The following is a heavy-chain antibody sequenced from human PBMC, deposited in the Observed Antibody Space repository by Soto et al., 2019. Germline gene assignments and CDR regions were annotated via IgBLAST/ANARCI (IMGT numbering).Heavy chain of an antibody. Sequence: QVQLQESGPGLVKPSETLSLTCTVSGGSINSYYWSWIRQSPGKGLEWIGYIYYSGATNYNPSLKSRVTISVDTSKNQVSLELRSVTAADTAVYYCARDRYSASVGTFDFWGQGTLVTVSS. D-gene: IGHD3-16*02. J-gene: IGHJ4*02. CDR3: ARDRYSASVGTFDF. CDR1: GGSINSYY. V-gene: IGHV4-59*12. CDR2: IYYSGAT.